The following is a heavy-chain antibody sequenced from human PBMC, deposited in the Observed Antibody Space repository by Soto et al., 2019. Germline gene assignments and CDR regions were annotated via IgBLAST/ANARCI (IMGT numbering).Heavy chain of an antibody. D-gene: IGHD1-26*01. Sequence: SETLSLTCAVSGYSISSSNWWGWIRQPPGKGLEWIGYIYYSGTTNYNPSLKSRVTISVDTSKNQFSLKLSSVTAADTAVYYWARGGVGATTGAYGFGYFQHWGQGTLVTVSS. V-gene: IGHV4-28*03. J-gene: IGHJ1*01. CDR2: IYYSGTT. CDR1: GYSISSSNW. CDR3: ARGGVGATTGAYGFGYFQH.